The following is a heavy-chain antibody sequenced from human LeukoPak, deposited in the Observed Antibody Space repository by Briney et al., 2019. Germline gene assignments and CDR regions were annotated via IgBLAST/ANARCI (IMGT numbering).Heavy chain of an antibody. CDR1: GYTFTGYY. CDR3: ARDGGGIVATIGHNWFDP. Sequence: ASVKVSCKASGYTFTGYYMHWVRQAPGQGLEWMGWINPNNGGTNYAQKFQGRVTMTRDTSNSTAYMELSRLRSDDTAVYYCARDGGGIVATIGHNWFDPWGQGTLVTVSS. J-gene: IGHJ5*02. V-gene: IGHV1-2*02. CDR2: INPNNGGT. D-gene: IGHD5-12*01.